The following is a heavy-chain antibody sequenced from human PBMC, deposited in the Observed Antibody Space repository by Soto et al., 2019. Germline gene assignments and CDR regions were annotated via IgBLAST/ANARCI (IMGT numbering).Heavy chain of an antibody. CDR2: IFFTGST. CDR3: ARDGHGMDV. Sequence: QVQLQESGPGLVRPSETLSLTCTVSGGSVSTGSYHWSWLRQPPGKGLEWIGYIFFTGSTHYNPPLKNRVTISVDTSKNQFSLTVTSVTAXXXXVYYCARDGHGMDVWGQGTTVTVSS. CDR1: GGSVSTGSYH. V-gene: IGHV4-61*01. J-gene: IGHJ6*02.